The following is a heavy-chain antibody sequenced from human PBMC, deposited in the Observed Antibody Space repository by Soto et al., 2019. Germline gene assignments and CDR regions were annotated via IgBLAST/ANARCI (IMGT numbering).Heavy chain of an antibody. CDR2: ISTDGSNK. Sequence: GSLRLSCAATGFTFSTYWMHWVRQGPGKGLVWVSRISTDGSNKYYADSVKGRFTISRDNSKNTLYLQMNSLRVEDTAMYYCAKNPGYNSGWYSIDYWGQGTLVTVSS. J-gene: IGHJ4*02. D-gene: IGHD6-19*01. CDR1: GFTFSTYW. CDR3: AKNPGYNSGWYSIDY. V-gene: IGHV3-30*02.